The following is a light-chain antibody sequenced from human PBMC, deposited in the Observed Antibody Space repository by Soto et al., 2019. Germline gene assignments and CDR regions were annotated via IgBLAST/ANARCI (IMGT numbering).Light chain of an antibody. CDR3: QQRTNWPPWT. CDR2: DAS. V-gene: IGKV3-11*01. CDR1: QSISTS. J-gene: IGKJ1*01. Sequence: DIVLTQSPATLSLSPGETATLSCRASQSISTSLTWYQKKPGQAPRLLIYDASIRATGVPARFSGSGSGTEFTLTLDRLEPEDFAVYYCQQRTNWPPWTFGKGTKVEIK.